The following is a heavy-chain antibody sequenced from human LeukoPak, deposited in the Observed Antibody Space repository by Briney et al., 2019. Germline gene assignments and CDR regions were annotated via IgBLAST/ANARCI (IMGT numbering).Heavy chain of an antibody. Sequence: SETLSLTCTVSGGSISSYYWSWIRQPPGKGLEWIGYISHTGITKYNPSLKSRVTIAVDTSTNQFYVKLSSVTAADTAAYYCAREFSSNRAFDFWGQGTMVTVSS. J-gene: IGHJ3*01. CDR2: ISHTGIT. CDR3: AREFSSNRAFDF. V-gene: IGHV4-59*01. CDR1: GGSISSYY.